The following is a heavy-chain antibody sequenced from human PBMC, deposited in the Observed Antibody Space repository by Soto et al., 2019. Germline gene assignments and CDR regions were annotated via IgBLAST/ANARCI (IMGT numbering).Heavy chain of an antibody. CDR1: GGSISSGGYY. V-gene: IGHV4-31*03. D-gene: IGHD3-10*01. Sequence: SETLSLTCTVSGGSISSGGYYWSWIRQHPGKGLEWIGYIYYSGSTYYNPSLKSRVTISVDTSKNQFSLKLSSVTAADTAVYYCARDLLLWFGELSPPQALNDYYGMDVWGQGTTVTVSS. CDR2: IYYSGST. J-gene: IGHJ6*02. CDR3: ARDLLLWFGELSPPQALNDYYGMDV.